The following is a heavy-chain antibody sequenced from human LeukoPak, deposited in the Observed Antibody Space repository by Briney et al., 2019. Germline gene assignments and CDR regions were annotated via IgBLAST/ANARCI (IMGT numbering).Heavy chain of an antibody. CDR1: RFTFISYW. V-gene: IGHV3-74*01. CDR3: ARGPGPYYMDV. Sequence: GGSLTLSCAASRFTFISYWMHCVRPAPGQGLVGVSRTNSDGSSTRYADSVKGRFTISRDDAKNTLYLQMNSLRAEDTAVYYCARGPGPYYMDVWGKGTTVTVSS. CDR2: TNSDGSST. J-gene: IGHJ6*03.